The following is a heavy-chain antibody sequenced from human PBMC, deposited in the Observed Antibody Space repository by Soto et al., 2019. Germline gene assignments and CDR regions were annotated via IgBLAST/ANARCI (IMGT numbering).Heavy chain of an antibody. D-gene: IGHD6-6*01. Sequence: SVKVSCKASGGTFSSYAISWVRQAPGQGLEWMGGITPIFGTANYAQKFQGRVTITADKSTSTAYMELSSLRSEDTAVYYCATSIAAPPSYFDYWGQGTLVTVSS. CDR1: GGTFSSYA. J-gene: IGHJ4*02. CDR3: ATSIAAPPSYFDY. V-gene: IGHV1-69*06. CDR2: ITPIFGTA.